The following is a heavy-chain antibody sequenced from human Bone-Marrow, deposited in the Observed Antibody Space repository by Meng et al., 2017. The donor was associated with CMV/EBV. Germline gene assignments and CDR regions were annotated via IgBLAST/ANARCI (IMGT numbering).Heavy chain of an antibody. CDR3: ARSGYSSGWTKFPFDY. D-gene: IGHD6-19*01. V-gene: IGHV4-34*01. CDR2: INHSGST. J-gene: IGHJ4*02. CDR1: GGSFSGYY. Sequence: SDTLSLTCAVYGGSFSGYYWSWIRQPPGKGLEWIGEINHSGSTNYNPSLKSRVTISVDTSKNQFSLKLSSVTAADTAVYYCARSGYSSGWTKFPFDYWGQGTLVTVYS.